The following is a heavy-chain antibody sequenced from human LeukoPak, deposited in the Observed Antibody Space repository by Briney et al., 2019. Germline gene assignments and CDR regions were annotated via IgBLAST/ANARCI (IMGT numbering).Heavy chain of an antibody. D-gene: IGHD2-15*01. CDR3: AKDLQYCSCGSCSDY. Sequence: GRSLRLSCAASGFTFSSYGMHWVRQAPGKGLEWVAVISYDGSNKYYADSVKGRFTISRDNSKNTLYLQMNSLRAEDKAVEYCAKDLQYCSCGSCSDYWGQGTLVTVSS. J-gene: IGHJ4*02. V-gene: IGHV3-30*18. CDR2: ISYDGSNK. CDR1: GFTFSSYG.